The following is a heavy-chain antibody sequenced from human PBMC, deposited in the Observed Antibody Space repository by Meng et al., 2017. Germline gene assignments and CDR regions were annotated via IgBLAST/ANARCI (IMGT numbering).Heavy chain of an antibody. J-gene: IGHJ3*02. Sequence: SETLSLTCAVSGGSISSSNWWSWVRQPPGKGLEWIGEIYHSGSTNYNPSLKSRVTISVDKSKNQFSLKLSSVTAADTAVYYCARFRVVPTLGRAFDIWGQGTMVTVSS. CDR2: IYHSGST. D-gene: IGHD3-3*01. CDR1: GGSISSSNW. CDR3: ARFRVVPTLGRAFDI. V-gene: IGHV4-4*02.